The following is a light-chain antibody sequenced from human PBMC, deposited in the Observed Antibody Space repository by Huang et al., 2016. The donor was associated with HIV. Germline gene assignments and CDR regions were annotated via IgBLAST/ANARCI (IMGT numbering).Light chain of an antibody. CDR2: GAS. CDR3: QQYNNWSPYT. J-gene: IGKJ2*01. V-gene: IGKV3-15*01. CDR1: QSVSSK. Sequence: EIVMTQSPATLSLSPGERATLSCRASQSVSSKLTWYQQKAGQAPRPLVPGASTRATGIPARFSGSGSGTEFTLTISSLQSEDFAVYYCQQYNNWSPYTFGQGTKLEIK.